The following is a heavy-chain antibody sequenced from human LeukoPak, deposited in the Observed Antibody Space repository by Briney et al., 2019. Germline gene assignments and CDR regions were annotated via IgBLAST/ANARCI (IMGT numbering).Heavy chain of an antibody. D-gene: IGHD6-13*01. Sequence: GGSLRLSCAAAGFTFSTYAMSWVRQAPGKGLEWVSGISGSGGSTYYADSVKGRFTISRDNSKNTLYLQMNSLRAEDTAVYYCAKTGRVYDYWGQGTLVTVSS. CDR3: AKTGRVYDY. V-gene: IGHV3-23*01. CDR1: GFTFSTYA. J-gene: IGHJ4*02. CDR2: ISGSGGST.